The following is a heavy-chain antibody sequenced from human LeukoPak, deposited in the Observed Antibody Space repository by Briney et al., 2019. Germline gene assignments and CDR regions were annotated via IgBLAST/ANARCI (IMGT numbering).Heavy chain of an antibody. V-gene: IGHV3-23*01. J-gene: IGHJ3*02. D-gene: IGHD5-12*01. CDR2: VSGSAVRT. Sequence: GGSLRLPCTASGFIFSQYGMSWVRQGPGKGLEWVSTVSGSAVRTHYADSLKGRFTISRDNSKDTLYLQMNSLRAEDTAVYYCAKDRRGFSGYDPYDAFDIWGQGTMVTVSS. CDR3: AKDRRGFSGYDPYDAFDI. CDR1: GFIFSQYG.